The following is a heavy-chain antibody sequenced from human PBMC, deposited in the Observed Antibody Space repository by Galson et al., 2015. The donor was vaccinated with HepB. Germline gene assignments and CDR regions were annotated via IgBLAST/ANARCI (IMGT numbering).Heavy chain of an antibody. CDR1: GFTFSSYW. Sequence: SLRLSCAASGFTFSSYWMSWVRQAPGKGLEWVANIKQDGSEKYYVDSVKGRFTISRDNAKNSLYLQMNSLRAEDTAVYYCARERYDFWSGYYTSPNFDYWGQGTLVTVSS. V-gene: IGHV3-7*01. CDR3: ARERYDFWSGYYTSPNFDY. J-gene: IGHJ4*02. D-gene: IGHD3-3*01. CDR2: IKQDGSEK.